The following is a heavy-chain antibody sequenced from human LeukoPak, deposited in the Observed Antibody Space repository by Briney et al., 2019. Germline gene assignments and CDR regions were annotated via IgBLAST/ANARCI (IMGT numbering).Heavy chain of an antibody. CDR2: IYNTGST. J-gene: IGHJ4*02. D-gene: IGHD1-7*01. CDR1: GGSISSGDYY. CDR3: ARNSHPTTYFDF. Sequence: SETLSLTCTVSGGSISSGDYYWSWIRQPPGKGLEWIGYIYNTGSTYKNPSLKSRVTISVDTSKNQFSLKLSSVTAADTAVYYCARNSHPTTYFDFWGQGTLVTVSS. V-gene: IGHV4-30-4*01.